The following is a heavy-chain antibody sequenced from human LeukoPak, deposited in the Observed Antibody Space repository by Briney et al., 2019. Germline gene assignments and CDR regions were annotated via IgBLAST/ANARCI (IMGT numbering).Heavy chain of an antibody. Sequence: GGSLRLSCAASGFTFSSYWMSWVRQAPGKGLEWVANIKQDGSEKYYVDSVRGRFTISRDNAKNSLYLQMNSLRAEDTAVYYCAELGITMIGGVWGRGTTVTISS. CDR3: AELGITMIGGV. J-gene: IGHJ6*04. D-gene: IGHD3-10*02. CDR1: GFTFSSYW. V-gene: IGHV3-7*01. CDR2: IKQDGSEK.